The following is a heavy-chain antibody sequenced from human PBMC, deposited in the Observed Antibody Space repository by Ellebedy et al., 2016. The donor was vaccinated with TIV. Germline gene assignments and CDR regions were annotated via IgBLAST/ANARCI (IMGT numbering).Heavy chain of an antibody. Sequence: PGGSLRLSCAASGFGFTTYGMHWVRQAPGKGLEWVAVIGYDGSNQYYADSVKGRFTISRDNSKNMLYLQLNSLRAEDTAVYYCARDTGLRYFDWLLWDWGQGTLVTVSS. V-gene: IGHV3-33*01. D-gene: IGHD3-9*01. CDR2: IGYDGSNQ. J-gene: IGHJ4*02. CDR3: ARDTGLRYFDWLLWD. CDR1: GFGFTTYG.